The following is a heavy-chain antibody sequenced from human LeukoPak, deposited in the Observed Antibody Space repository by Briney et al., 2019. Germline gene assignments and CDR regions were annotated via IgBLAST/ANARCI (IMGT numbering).Heavy chain of an antibody. J-gene: IGHJ4*02. D-gene: IGHD6-19*01. Sequence: GGSLRLSCAASRFTFSSYSMNWVRQAPGKGLEWAALISFDGSEKYYADSVKGRFTISRNNSKNTLYLQMNSMRAEDTAVYYCARIPKSSGWSPADYWGQGTLVTVSS. V-gene: IGHV3-30*03. CDR1: RFTFSSYS. CDR3: ARIPKSSGWSPADY. CDR2: ISFDGSEK.